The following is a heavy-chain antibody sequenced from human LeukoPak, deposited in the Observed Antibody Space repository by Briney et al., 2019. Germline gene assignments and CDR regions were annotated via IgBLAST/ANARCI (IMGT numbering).Heavy chain of an antibody. Sequence: GGSLRLSCAASGSTFSSYVMSWVRQAPGKGLEWVSAISGSGGSTYYADSVKGRFTISRDNSKNTLYLQMNSLRAEDTAVYYCAKDAFHYGSGSEDYWGQGTLVTVSS. V-gene: IGHV3-23*01. CDR2: ISGSGGST. D-gene: IGHD3-10*01. J-gene: IGHJ4*02. CDR3: AKDAFHYGSGSEDY. CDR1: GSTFSSYV.